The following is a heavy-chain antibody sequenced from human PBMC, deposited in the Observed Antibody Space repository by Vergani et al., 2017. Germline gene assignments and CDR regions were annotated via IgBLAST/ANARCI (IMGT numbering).Heavy chain of an antibody. CDR3: ARVNEDIVATTFDY. CDR1: GYSISSGYY. Sequence: QVQLQESGPGLVKPSETLSLTCTVSGYSISSGYYWGWIRQPPGKGLEWIGSIYHSGSTYYNPSLKSRVTISVDTSKNQFSLKLSSVTAADTAVYYCARVNEDIVATTFDYWGQGTLVTVSS. J-gene: IGHJ4*02. V-gene: IGHV4-38-2*02. CDR2: IYHSGST. D-gene: IGHD5-12*01.